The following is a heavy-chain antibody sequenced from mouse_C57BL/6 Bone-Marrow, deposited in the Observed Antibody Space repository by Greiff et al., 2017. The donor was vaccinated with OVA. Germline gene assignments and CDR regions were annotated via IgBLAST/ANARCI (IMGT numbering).Heavy chain of an antibody. Sequence: VQLVESGPELVKPGASVKMSCKASGYTFTSYWITWVKQRPGQGLEWIGDIYPGSGSTNYNEKFKSKATLTVDTSSSTAYMQLSSLTSEDSAVYYCARLGYYGAWFAYWGQGTLVTVSA. D-gene: IGHD1-1*01. V-gene: IGHV1-55*01. J-gene: IGHJ3*01. CDR3: ARLGYYGAWFAY. CDR1: GYTFTSYW. CDR2: IYPGSGST.